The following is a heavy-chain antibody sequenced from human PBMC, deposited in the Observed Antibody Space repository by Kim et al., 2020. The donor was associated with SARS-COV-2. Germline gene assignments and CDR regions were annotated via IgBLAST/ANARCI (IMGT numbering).Heavy chain of an antibody. D-gene: IGHD2-8*01. CDR2: IYYSGSS. Sequence: SETLSLTCTVSGGSISIYYWTWIRQPPGKGLEWIGHIYYSGSSNYNPSLKSRVTLSVDTSKNQFSLKLSSVTAADTAVYYCARAPFCTNGVCYRSFYYYYGMDVWGQGTTVTVSS. J-gene: IGHJ6*02. V-gene: IGHV4-59*13. CDR1: GGSISIYY. CDR3: ARAPFCTNGVCYRSFYYYYGMDV.